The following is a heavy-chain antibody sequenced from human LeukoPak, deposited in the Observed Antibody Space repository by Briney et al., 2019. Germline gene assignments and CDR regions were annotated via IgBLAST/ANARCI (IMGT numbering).Heavy chain of an antibody. J-gene: IGHJ3*02. CDR1: GFTFNRFW. Sequence: GGSLRLSCAASGFTFNRFWMSWVRQAPGKGLEWVASIKEDESRKDYADSVKGRFTISRDNARNPLYLQMYSLRVEDAAVYYCVRCLALAGTCGFDIWGQGTMVTVSS. CDR2: IKEDESRK. CDR3: VRCLALAGTCGFDI. V-gene: IGHV3-7*01. D-gene: IGHD6-19*01.